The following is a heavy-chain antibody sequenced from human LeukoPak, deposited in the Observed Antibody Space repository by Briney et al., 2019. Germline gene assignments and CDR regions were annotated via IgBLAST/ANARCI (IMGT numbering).Heavy chain of an antibody. V-gene: IGHV3-7*01. CDR3: ARDVDCRSTTCLNWFDP. Sequence: PGGSLRLSCTASGFTFSSYWMSWVRQAPGKGLEWVANIKQYGSATFYVDSVKGRFTISRDNARNSLYLQMNSLRVGDTAVYYCARDVDCRSTTCLNWFDPWGQGTLVTVSS. CDR2: IKQYGSAT. D-gene: IGHD2-2*01. CDR1: GFTFSSYW. J-gene: IGHJ5*02.